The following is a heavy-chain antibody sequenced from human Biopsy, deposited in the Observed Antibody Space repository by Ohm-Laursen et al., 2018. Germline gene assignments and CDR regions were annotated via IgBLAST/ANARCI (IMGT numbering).Heavy chain of an antibody. Sequence: SVKVSCKASGYSFTSYYMHWVRQAPGQGLEWMGMINPSGSTTSYLQVFQGRVTMTRDTSKGTVYMELSSLRSADTAVYFCARNTGWYGDLYYFDYWGQGTLVTVPS. V-gene: IGHV1-46*01. CDR1: GYSFTSYY. CDR3: ARNTGWYGDLYYFDY. D-gene: IGHD6-19*01. CDR2: INPSGSTT. J-gene: IGHJ4*02.